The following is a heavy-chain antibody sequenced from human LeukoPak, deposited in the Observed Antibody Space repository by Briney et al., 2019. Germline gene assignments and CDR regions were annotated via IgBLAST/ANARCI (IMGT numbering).Heavy chain of an antibody. CDR2: IYTSGST. Sequence: PSQTLSLTCTVSGGSISSGSYYWSWIRQPAGKGLEWIGRIYTSGSTNYNPSLKSRVTISVDTSKNQFSLKLGSVTAADTAVYYCARDHRLGTHAFDIWGQGTMVTVSS. J-gene: IGHJ3*02. V-gene: IGHV4-61*02. D-gene: IGHD1-14*01. CDR3: ARDHRLGTHAFDI. CDR1: GGSISSGSYY.